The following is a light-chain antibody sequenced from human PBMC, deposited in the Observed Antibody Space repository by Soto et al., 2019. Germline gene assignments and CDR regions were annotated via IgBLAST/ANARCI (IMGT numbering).Light chain of an antibody. J-gene: IGKJ4*01. Sequence: DIQMTQSPSSLSASVGDRVTITCQASQDISNYLNWYQQKPGKAPKLLIYDASNLETGVPSRFSGSGSGTDFTFTISSLQPEDIATYDCQQYDNLPPLTFGGGTKVESK. CDR1: QDISNY. CDR3: QQYDNLPPLT. V-gene: IGKV1-33*01. CDR2: DAS.